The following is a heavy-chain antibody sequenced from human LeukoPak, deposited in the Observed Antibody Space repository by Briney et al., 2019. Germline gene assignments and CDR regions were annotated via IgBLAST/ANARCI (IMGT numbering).Heavy chain of an antibody. CDR2: INHSGST. J-gene: IGHJ5*02. Sequence: PSETPSLTCAVYGGSFSGYYWSWIRQPPGKGLEWIGEINHSGSTNYNPSLKSRVTISVDTSKNQFSLKLSSVTAADTAVYYCARVGMATITNWFDPWGQGTLVTVSS. V-gene: IGHV4-34*01. CDR3: ARVGMATITNWFDP. CDR1: GGSFSGYY. D-gene: IGHD5-24*01.